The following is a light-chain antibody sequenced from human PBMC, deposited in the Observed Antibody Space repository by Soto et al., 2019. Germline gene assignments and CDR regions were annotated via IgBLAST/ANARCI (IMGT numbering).Light chain of an antibody. V-gene: IGKV3-20*01. CDR2: GAS. CDR1: QSVSSSY. J-gene: IGKJ5*01. Sequence: IVLTQSPGTLSLSPGERATLSCRASQSVSSSYLAWYQQKPGQAPRLLIYGASGRATGIPDRFSGSVSGTDFTLTISRLEPEDFAVYYCQQYGSSPPVTFGQGTRLEIK. CDR3: QQYGSSPPVT.